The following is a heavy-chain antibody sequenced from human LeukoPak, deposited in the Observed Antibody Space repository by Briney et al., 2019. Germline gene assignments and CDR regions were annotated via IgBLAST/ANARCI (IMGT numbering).Heavy chain of an antibody. CDR3: AKARGVGAIGPFDY. Sequence: GGSLRLSCAASGFTFDNYGMHWVRQAPGKGQEWVSHISANGGNSYFIDSVKGRFTIYRDNSKNALYLQMDSLATEDTAFYYCAKARGVGAIGPFDYWGQGTLVTVSS. J-gene: IGHJ4*02. CDR2: ISANGGNS. V-gene: IGHV3-43*02. D-gene: IGHD1-26*01. CDR1: GFTFDNYG.